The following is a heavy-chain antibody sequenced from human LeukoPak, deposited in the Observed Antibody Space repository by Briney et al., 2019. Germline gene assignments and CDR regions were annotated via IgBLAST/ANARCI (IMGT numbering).Heavy chain of an antibody. Sequence: PGGSLRLSCAASGFTFSSYEMNWVRQAPGKGLEWVSYISSSGSDMYYADSVKGRFTISRDNGKSSLYLQMNSLRAEATAVYYCATCMIRGVIRSWGQGTLVTVSS. V-gene: IGHV3-48*03. CDR2: ISSSGSDM. D-gene: IGHD3-10*01. J-gene: IGHJ5*02. CDR1: GFTFSSYE. CDR3: ATCMIRGVIRS.